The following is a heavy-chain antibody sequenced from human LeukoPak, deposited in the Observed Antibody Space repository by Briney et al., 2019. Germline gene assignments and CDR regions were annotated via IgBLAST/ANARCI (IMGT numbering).Heavy chain of an antibody. V-gene: IGHV3-7*01. CDR3: ARLGTAMVYWFDP. J-gene: IGHJ5*02. D-gene: IGHD5-18*01. Sequence: QPGGSLRLSCAASGFTFSNYWMTWVRQAPGKGLEWVANIKQDESEKYYVDSVKGRFTVSRDNAKNSLYLQMNSLRVEDTAVYYCARLGTAMVYWFDPWGQGTLVTVSS. CDR2: IKQDESEK. CDR1: GFTFSNYW.